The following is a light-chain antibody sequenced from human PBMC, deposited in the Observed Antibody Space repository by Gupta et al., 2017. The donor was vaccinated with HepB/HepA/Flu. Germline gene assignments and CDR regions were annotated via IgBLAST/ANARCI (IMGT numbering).Light chain of an antibody. CDR1: NSDFGDFNY. Sequence: QSALTQPASVSGSPGQSITISCTGTNSDFGDFNYVSWYQQHPGKAPKLLISEVNNRPSGISNRFSGSKSGNTASLTISVLQTEDEADYYCSSFTYTTTLVVFGGGTKLTVL. V-gene: IGLV2-14*03. J-gene: IGLJ2*01. CDR3: SSFTYTTTLVV. CDR2: EVN.